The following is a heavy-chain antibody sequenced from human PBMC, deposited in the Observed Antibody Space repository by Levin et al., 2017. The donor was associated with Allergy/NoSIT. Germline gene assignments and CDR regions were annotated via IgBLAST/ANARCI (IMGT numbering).Heavy chain of an antibody. D-gene: IGHD4-17*01. CDR2: IKSSADGGTT. Sequence: PGGSLRLSCAASGFSFKSAWMSWVRQAPGKGLEWVGRIKSSADGGTTDYAAPVKGRFTISRDDSKNTMYLQMSSLQTEDTALYYCTSEAVTTGWGQGTLVTVAS. J-gene: IGHJ4*02. CDR3: TSEAVTTG. V-gene: IGHV3-15*01. CDR1: GFSFKSAW.